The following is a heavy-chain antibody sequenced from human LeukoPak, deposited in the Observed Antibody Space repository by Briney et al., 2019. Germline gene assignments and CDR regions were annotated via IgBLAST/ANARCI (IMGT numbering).Heavy chain of an antibody. CDR1: GFSLSTSGVG. V-gene: IGHV2-5*02. CDR2: IYWDDDK. J-gene: IGHJ5*02. D-gene: IGHD5-18*01. Sequence: SGPTLVKPTQTLTLTCTFSGFSLSTSGVGVGWIRQPPGKALEWLALIYWDDDKRYSPSLKSRLTITKDTSKNQVVLTMTNMDPVDTATYYCAHCHSYLHPGWFDPWGQGTLVTVSS. CDR3: AHCHSYLHPGWFDP.